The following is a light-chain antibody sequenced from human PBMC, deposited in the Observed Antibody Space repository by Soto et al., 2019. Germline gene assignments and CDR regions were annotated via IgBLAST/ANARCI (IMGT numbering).Light chain of an antibody. Sequence: QSVLTQPRSVSGSPGQSVTISCTGTSIDVGAYNYVSWYQHHPGKAPKVMIYDVSERPSGVPDRFSGSKSDNKASLTISGLQAEDEADYYCCSYAGSYSWVFGGGTKLTVL. CDR2: DVS. J-gene: IGLJ3*02. CDR1: SIDVGAYNY. CDR3: CSYAGSYSWV. V-gene: IGLV2-11*01.